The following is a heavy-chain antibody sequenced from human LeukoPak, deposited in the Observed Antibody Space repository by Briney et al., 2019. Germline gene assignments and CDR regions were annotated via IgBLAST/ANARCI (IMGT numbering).Heavy chain of an antibody. V-gene: IGHV4-59*01. Sequence: SETLSLTCTVSGGSISNYYWNWIRQPPGKGLEWIGNIYNSGNTNYNPSLKSRVTISVDTSKNQFSLKLNSVTAADTAVYYCARESGSYLWRSWLNPWGQGTLVTVSS. CDR3: ARESGSYLWRSWLNP. D-gene: IGHD3-16*01. CDR1: GGSISNYY. J-gene: IGHJ5*02. CDR2: IYNSGNT.